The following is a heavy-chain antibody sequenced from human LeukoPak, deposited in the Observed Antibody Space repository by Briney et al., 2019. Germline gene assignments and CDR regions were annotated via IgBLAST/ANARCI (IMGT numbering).Heavy chain of an antibody. CDR3: AREFGNADTYGNVPLGH. D-gene: IGHD5-18*01. Sequence: GGSLRLSCTASGFIFRSSSFNWVRQVQGKGLEWVSSISSSGTYMYYADSVEGRFTISRDNAKNSLFLQMDSLRAEDTGVYFCAREFGNADTYGNVPLGHWGQGTLVTVSS. J-gene: IGHJ4*02. V-gene: IGHV3-21*01. CDR2: ISSSGTYM. CDR1: GFIFRSSS.